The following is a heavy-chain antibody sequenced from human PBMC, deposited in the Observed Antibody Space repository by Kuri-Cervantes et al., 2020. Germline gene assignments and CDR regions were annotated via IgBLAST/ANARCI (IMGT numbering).Heavy chain of an antibody. J-gene: IGHJ3*02. CDR1: GGSISSGDYY. CDR3: ARARWLVRDAFDI. CDR2: IYYSGST. V-gene: IGHV4-61*08. D-gene: IGHD6-19*01. Sequence: GSLRLSCTVSGGSISSGDYYWSWIRQPPGKGLEWIGYIYYSGSTNYNPSLKSRVTISVDTSKNQFSLKLSSVTAADTAVYYCARARWLVRDAFDIWGQGTMVTVSS.